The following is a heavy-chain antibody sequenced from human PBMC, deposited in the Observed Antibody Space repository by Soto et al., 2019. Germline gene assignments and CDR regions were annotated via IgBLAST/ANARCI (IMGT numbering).Heavy chain of an antibody. J-gene: IGHJ6*02. CDR3: ARHLSGRQNAYYYGMDV. CDR2: IHYTGGT. V-gene: IGHV4-39*01. D-gene: IGHD1-1*01. CDR1: GDSISIHSYY. Sequence: SETLSLPCTVSGDSISIHSYYWGGDGQSPGKRLEWIGSIHYTGGTYYNPALKRRVTISADTSNNHFSLKVSYVTAADTAVYYCARHLSGRQNAYYYGMDVWGQGTTVTV.